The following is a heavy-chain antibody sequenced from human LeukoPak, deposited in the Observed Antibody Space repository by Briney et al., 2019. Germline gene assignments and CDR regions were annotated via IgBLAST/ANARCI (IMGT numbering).Heavy chain of an antibody. Sequence: GGSLRLSCAASGFTFISYAMSWVRQAPGKGLEWVSAISGSGGSTYYADSVKGRFTISRDNSKNTLYLQMNSLRAEDTAVYYCAKDGVYSSSWYDFDYWGQGTLVTVSS. D-gene: IGHD6-13*01. J-gene: IGHJ4*02. CDR2: ISGSGGST. CDR1: GFTFISYA. CDR3: AKDGVYSSSWYDFDY. V-gene: IGHV3-23*01.